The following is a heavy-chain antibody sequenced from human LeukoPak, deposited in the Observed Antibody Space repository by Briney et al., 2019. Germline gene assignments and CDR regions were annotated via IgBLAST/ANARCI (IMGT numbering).Heavy chain of an antibody. J-gene: IGHJ3*02. CDR2: IYSGGST. D-gene: IGHD6-19*01. CDR1: GFTVSSNY. Sequence: GGSLRLSCAASGFTVSSNYMSWVRQAPGKGLEWGSVIYSGGSTYYADSVKGRFTISRDNSKNTLYLQMNSLRAEDTAVYYCARGQRAVAGQQGAFDIWGQGTMVTVSS. V-gene: IGHV3-66*01. CDR3: ARGQRAVAGQQGAFDI.